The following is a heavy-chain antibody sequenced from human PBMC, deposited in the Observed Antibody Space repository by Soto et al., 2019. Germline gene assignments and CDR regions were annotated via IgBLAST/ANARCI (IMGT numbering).Heavy chain of an antibody. J-gene: IGHJ5*02. CDR3: ARHFGVINNWFDP. D-gene: IGHD3-3*01. V-gene: IGHV4-31*02. Sequence: PSETLSLTCTVSGGSISSGGYYWSWIRQHPGKGLEWIGYIYYSGSTYYNPSLKSRVTISVDTSKNQFSLKLSSVTAADTAVYYCARHFGVINNWFDPWGQGTPVTVSS. CDR2: IYYSGST. CDR1: GGSISSGGYY.